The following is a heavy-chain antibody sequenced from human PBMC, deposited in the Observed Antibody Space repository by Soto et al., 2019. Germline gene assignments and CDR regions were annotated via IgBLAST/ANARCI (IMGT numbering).Heavy chain of an antibody. CDR1: GGSFSGYY. D-gene: IGHD6-25*01. V-gene: IGHV4-34*01. CDR3: ARCSLVYSSSENPYWYFDV. J-gene: IGHJ2*01. CDR2: INHSGST. Sequence: TSETLSLTCAVYGGSFSGYYWSWIRQPPGKGLEWIGEINHSGSTNYNPSLKSRVTISVDTSKNQFSLKLSSVTAADTAVYYCARCSLVYSSSENPYWYFDVWGRGTLVTVSS.